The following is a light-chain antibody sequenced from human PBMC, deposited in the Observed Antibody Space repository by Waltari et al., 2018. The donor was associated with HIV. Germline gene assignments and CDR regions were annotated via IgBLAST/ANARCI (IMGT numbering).Light chain of an antibody. CDR2: EVN. CDR3: NSYAGSNNWV. J-gene: IGLJ3*02. CDR1: TSAVGGSTC. V-gene: IGLV2-8*01. Sequence: QSALTQPPSASGSPGQSVTISCTGTTSAVGGSTCVSRYQQHPGKAPKLMIYEVNKRPSGVPDRFSGSKSANTASLTVSGLQADDEADYYCNSYAGSNNWVFGGGTKLTVL.